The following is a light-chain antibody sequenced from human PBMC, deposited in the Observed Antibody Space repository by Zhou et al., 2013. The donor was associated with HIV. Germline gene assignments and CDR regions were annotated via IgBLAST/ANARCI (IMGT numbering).Light chain of an antibody. J-gene: IGKJ1*01. CDR3: QKYNSAPWP. V-gene: IGKV1-27*01. Sequence: DIQMTQSPSSVSASVGDRVTITCRASQGLNGWLAWYQHKPGKAPSLLIYTTSSLQDGVPSRFSGSGYGAEFTLNINGLQPEDVATYYCQKYNSAPWPFGLGTKVE. CDR2: TTS. CDR1: QGLNGW.